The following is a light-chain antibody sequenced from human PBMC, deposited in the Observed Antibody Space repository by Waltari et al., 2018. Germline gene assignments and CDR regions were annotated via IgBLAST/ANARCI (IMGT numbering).Light chain of an antibody. CDR1: QGISSY. CDR3: QQLNSYPS. V-gene: IGKV1-9*01. CDR2: AAS. Sequence: DIQLTLSPSFMPAPVADIVTITCRASQGISSYLAWYQHKPGKAPKLLIYAASTLQSGVPSRFSGSGSGTEFTLTISSLQPEDFATYYCQQLNSYPSFGPGTKVDIK. J-gene: IGKJ3*01.